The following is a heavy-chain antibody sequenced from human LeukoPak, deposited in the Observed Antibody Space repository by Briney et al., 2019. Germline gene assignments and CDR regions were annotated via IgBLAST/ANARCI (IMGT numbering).Heavy chain of an antibody. CDR2: ISGSGGST. CDR1: GFTFSSYA. J-gene: IGHJ4*02. D-gene: IGHD2-2*01. CDR3: AKDRHFDGVVPAAIHY. V-gene: IGHV3-23*01. Sequence: PGGSLRLSCAASGFTFSSYAMSWVRQAPGKGLEWVSAISGSGGSTYYADSVKGRFTISRDNSKNTLYLQMNSLRAEDTAVYYCAKDRHFDGVVPAAIHYWGQGTLVTVSS.